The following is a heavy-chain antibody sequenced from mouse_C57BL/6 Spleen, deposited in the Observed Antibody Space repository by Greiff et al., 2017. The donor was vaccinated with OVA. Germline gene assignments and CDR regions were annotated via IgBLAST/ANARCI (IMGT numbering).Heavy chain of an antibody. V-gene: IGHV1-22*01. J-gene: IGHJ4*01. CDR1: GYTFTDYN. CDR3: ARSPHYYGSSWDAMDY. Sequence: EVQLQQSEPELVKPGASVKMSCKASGYTFTDYNMHWVKQSHGKSLEWIGYINPNNGGTSYNQKFKGKATLTVNKSSSTAYMELRSLTSEDSAVYYCARSPHYYGSSWDAMDYWGQGTSVTVSS. D-gene: IGHD1-1*01. CDR2: INPNNGGT.